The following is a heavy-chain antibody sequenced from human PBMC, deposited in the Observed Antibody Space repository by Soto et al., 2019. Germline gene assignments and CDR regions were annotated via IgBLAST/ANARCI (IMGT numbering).Heavy chain of an antibody. Sequence: VQLVQSGAEVKKTGSSVKVSCKASGGTFNKFALSWVRQAPGQGFEWMGGIIPVYRSANYAQRFRGSITITADEFTSTVYLYLNDLRSDDTAVYYCARRYCASDNCPLIYYFVDLWRLGTTVTVSS. CDR2: IIPVYRSA. V-gene: IGHV1-69*01. D-gene: IGHD2-21*02. J-gene: IGHJ6*02. CDR1: GGTFNKFA. CDR3: ARRYCASDNCPLIYYFVDL.